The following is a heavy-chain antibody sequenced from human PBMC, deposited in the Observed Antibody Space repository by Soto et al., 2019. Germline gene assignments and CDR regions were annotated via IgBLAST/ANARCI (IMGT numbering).Heavy chain of an antibody. V-gene: IGHV4-59*08. J-gene: IGHJ6*03. D-gene: IGHD4-4*01. CDR2: IYYSGST. CDR1: GGSISSYY. Sequence: PSETLSLTCTVSGGSISSYYWSWIRQPPGKGLEWIGYIYYSGSTNYNPSLKSRVTISVDTSKNQFSLKLSSVTAADTAVYYCARLLGSKTKTYYTDVWGKGTTVTVSS. CDR3: ARLLGSKTKTYYTDV.